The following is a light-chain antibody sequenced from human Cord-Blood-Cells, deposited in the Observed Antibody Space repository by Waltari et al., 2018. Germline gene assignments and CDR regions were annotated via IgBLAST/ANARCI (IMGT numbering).Light chain of an antibody. Sequence: VQMTQAPSSLSASVGDRGTITCRASQGISNYLTWFQQKPGKAPKSLIYAACRLQSGVPTKFRGSGSGADFALTISSLQPEDFATYYCQQYNSNPYPFGQGTKLEIK. CDR1: QGISNY. CDR2: AAC. J-gene: IGKJ2*01. CDR3: QQYNSNPYP. V-gene: IGKV1-16*02.